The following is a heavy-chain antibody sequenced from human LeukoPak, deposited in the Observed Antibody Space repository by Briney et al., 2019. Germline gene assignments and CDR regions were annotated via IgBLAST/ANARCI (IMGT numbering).Heavy chain of an antibody. V-gene: IGHV3-48*03. Sequence: GGSLRLSCAASGFTFSSYEMSWVRQAPGVGLEWVSYISGSGSTIYYADSVKGRFTISRDNAKNSLYLQMNSLRAEDTAVYYCVRLLGGSYFDYWGQGTLVTVSS. CDR3: VRLLGGSYFDY. D-gene: IGHD3-16*01. CDR2: ISGSGSTI. J-gene: IGHJ4*02. CDR1: GFTFSSYE.